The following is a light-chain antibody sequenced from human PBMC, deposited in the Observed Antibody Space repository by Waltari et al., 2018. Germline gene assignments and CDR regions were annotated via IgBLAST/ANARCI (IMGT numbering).Light chain of an antibody. J-gene: IGLJ2*01. CDR3: AAWDDRHVV. V-gene: IGLV1-47*01. CDR1: SSNIGSHF. Sequence: QSVLTQPPSASGTPGQRVTISCSGGSSNIGSHFVYWYQQLPGAAPKLLSYRSDQRPSGVPDRFSGSKSGTSASLAISGLRSEDEAHYYCAAWDDRHVVFGGGTKLTVL. CDR2: RSD.